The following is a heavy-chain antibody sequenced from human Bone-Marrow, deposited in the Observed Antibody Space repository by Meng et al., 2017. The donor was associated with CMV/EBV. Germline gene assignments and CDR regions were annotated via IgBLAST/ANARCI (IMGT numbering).Heavy chain of an antibody. CDR1: FTSYW. D-gene: IGHD3-9*01. CDR2: IDPSDSYT. V-gene: IGHV5-10-1*01. Sequence: FTSYWISWVRQMPGKGLEWMGRIDPSDSYTNYSPSFQGPVTVSADKSISTAYLQWSSLKASDTAMYYCARRPYYDILTGYHGGWFDPWGQGTLVTVSS. J-gene: IGHJ5*02. CDR3: ARRPYYDILTGYHGGWFDP.